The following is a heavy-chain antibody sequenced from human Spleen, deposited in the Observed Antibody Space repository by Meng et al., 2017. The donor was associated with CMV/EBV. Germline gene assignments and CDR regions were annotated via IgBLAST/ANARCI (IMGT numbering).Heavy chain of an antibody. D-gene: IGHD3-3*01. Sequence: SVKVSCKASGGTFSSYTISWVRQAPGQGLEWMGRIIPILGIANYAQKLQGRVTITADKSTSTAYMELSSLRSEDTAVYYCARTPDRFLEWSNGMDVWGQGTTVTVSS. J-gene: IGHJ6*02. CDR1: GGTFSSYT. V-gene: IGHV1-69*02. CDR3: ARTPDRFLEWSNGMDV. CDR2: IIPILGIA.